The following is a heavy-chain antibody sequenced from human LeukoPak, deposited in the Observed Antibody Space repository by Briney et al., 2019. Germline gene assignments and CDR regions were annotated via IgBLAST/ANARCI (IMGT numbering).Heavy chain of an antibody. CDR1: GGSISSSSYY. CDR3: ARLRVFLPIDYGAKGGYYFDY. V-gene: IGHV4-39*01. Sequence: SETLPLTCTVSGGSISSSSYYWGWLRQPPGKGLEWLGSIYYSGSTYYNPSLKSRVTISVDTSKNQFSLKLSSVTAADTAVYYCARLRVFLPIDYGAKGGYYFDYWGQGTLVTVSS. J-gene: IGHJ4*02. D-gene: IGHD4-17*01. CDR2: IYYSGST.